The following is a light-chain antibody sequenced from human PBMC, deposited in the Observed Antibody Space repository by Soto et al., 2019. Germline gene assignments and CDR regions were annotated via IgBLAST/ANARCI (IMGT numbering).Light chain of an antibody. J-gene: IGKJ1*01. CDR3: QQSYSTPPT. Sequence: EIQVTQSPSSLSASVGDRVTITCKASQSISSYLNWYQQKPGKAPKLLIYAASSLQSRVPSRFSGSGSGTDFTLTIISMQPEDFVTYYCQQSYSTPPTFGQGTKVDIK. CDR1: QSISSY. CDR2: AAS. V-gene: IGKV1-39*01.